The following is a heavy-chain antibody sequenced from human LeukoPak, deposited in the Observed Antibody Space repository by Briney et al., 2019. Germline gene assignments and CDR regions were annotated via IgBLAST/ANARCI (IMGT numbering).Heavy chain of an antibody. V-gene: IGHV1-24*01. CDR3: ASGTMIVARDAFDI. CDR1: GYTLTELS. D-gene: IGHD3-22*01. J-gene: IGHJ3*02. Sequence: ASVKVSCKVSGYTLTELSMHWVRQAPGKGLEWMGGFDPEDGETIYAQKFQGRVTMTEDTSTDTAYMELSSLRSEDTAVYYCASGTMIVARDAFDIWGQGTMVTVSS. CDR2: FDPEDGET.